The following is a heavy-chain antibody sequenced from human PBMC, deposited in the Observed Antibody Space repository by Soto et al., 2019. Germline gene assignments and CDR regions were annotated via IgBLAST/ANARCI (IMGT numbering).Heavy chain of an antibody. V-gene: IGHV1-69*01. D-gene: IGHD3-10*01. CDR2: IIPIFGTA. CDR1: GGTFSSYA. Sequence: QVQLVQSGAEVKKPGSSVKVSCTASGGTFSSYAISWVRQAPGQGLEWMGGIIPIFGTANYAQKFQGRVTITADESTSTAYMELSSLRSEDTAVYYCARCLVLVRGVSIYYFDYWGQGTLVTVSS. CDR3: ARCLVLVRGVSIYYFDY. J-gene: IGHJ4*02.